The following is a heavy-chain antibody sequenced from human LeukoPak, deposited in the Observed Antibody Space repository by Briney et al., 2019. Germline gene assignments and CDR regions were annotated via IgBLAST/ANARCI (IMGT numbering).Heavy chain of an antibody. J-gene: IGHJ4*02. D-gene: IGHD5-12*01. CDR2: ISSSSSYT. CDR3: GRGGPPGYDPFDY. V-gene: IGHV3-11*05. Sequence: PGGSLRLSCAASGFTFSDYYMSWIRQAPGKGLEWVSYISSSSSYTNYADSVKGRFTISRDNSKNTVYLQMNSLRVEDTAVYYCGRGGPPGYDPFDYWGQGTLVTVFS. CDR1: GFTFSDYY.